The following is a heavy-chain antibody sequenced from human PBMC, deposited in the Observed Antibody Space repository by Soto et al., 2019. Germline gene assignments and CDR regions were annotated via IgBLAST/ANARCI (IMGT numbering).Heavy chain of an antibody. D-gene: IGHD3-3*01. CDR2: IYYSGST. CDR3: ARGRITIFGVVITKYYYYGMDV. CDR1: GGSISSSSYY. Sequence: QLQLQESGPGLVKPSETLSLTCTVSGGSISSSSYYWGWIRQPPGKGLEWIGSIYYSGSTYYNPSLKSRVTISVDTSKNQFSLKLRSVTAADTAVYYCARGRITIFGVVITKYYYYGMDVWGQGTTVTVSS. V-gene: IGHV4-39*01. J-gene: IGHJ6*02.